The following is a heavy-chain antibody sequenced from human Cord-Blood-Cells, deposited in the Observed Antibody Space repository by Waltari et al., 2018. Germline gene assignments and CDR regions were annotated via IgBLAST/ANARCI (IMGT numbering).Heavy chain of an antibody. Sequence: QVQLVQSGAEVKKPGSSVKVSCKASGGTFSSYAISWVRQAPGQGLEWMGGIIPNFGTANYAQKFQGRGTITADESTSTAYMELSSLRSEDTAVYYCARRRSGYDFWSGYYDYWGQGTLVTVSS. D-gene: IGHD3-3*01. CDR3: ARRRSGYDFWSGYYDY. J-gene: IGHJ4*02. CDR1: GGTFSSYA. V-gene: IGHV1-69*01. CDR2: IIPNFGTA.